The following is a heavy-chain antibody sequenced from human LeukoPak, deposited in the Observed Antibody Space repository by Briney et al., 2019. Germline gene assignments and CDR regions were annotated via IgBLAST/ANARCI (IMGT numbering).Heavy chain of an antibody. D-gene: IGHD3-10*01. CDR2: MNPNSGNT. CDR1: GGTFSSYA. CDR3: ARKGLRGVRLNWFDP. V-gene: IGHV1-8*02. Sequence: ASVKVSCKASGGTFSSYAINWVRQATGQGLEWMGWMNPNSGNTGYAQKFQGRVTMTRNTSINTAYMELSSLRSEDTAVYYCARKGLRGVRLNWFDPWGQGTLVTVSS. J-gene: IGHJ5*02.